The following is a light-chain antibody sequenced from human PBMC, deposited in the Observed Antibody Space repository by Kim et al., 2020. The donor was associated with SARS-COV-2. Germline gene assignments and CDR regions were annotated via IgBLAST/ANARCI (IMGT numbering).Light chain of an antibody. CDR2: DVS. J-gene: IGKJ1*01. Sequence: SVGDRAAIPCRAGQVSGSLLCWYQQKPGKAPKFLIFDVSSLDSRVPSRLSGSASGTEFTLTIRRLQPDDFASYYCQHYDSYSTWTFGQGAKV. CDR1: QVSGSL. CDR3: QHYDSYSTWT. V-gene: IGKV1-5*01.